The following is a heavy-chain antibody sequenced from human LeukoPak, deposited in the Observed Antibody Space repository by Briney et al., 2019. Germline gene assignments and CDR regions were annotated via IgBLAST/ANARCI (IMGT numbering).Heavy chain of an antibody. CDR3: ARRTTRGAFDI. CDR1: GYSFTTYW. CDR2: IYPGDSDT. D-gene: IGHD1-1*01. Sequence: GESLKISCKGSGYSFTTYWIGWVRQMPGKGLEWMGIIYPGDSDTTYSPSFQGQVTIPADKSISTAYLQWSSLKASDTAMYYCARRTTRGAFDIWGQGTMVTVSS. J-gene: IGHJ3*02. V-gene: IGHV5-51*01.